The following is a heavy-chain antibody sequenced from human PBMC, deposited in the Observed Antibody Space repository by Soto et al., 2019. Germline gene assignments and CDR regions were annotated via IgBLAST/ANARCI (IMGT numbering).Heavy chain of an antibody. V-gene: IGHV4-31*03. CDR1: GGSISSGGYY. CDR2: IHYSGST. CDR3: ARWVHIVVVPAAPPV. D-gene: IGHD2-2*01. J-gene: IGHJ1*01. Sequence: HVQLQASGPGLVKPSQTLSLTCTVSGGSISSGGYYWSWIRQHPGNVLEWIGYIHYSGSTYYYPSLKSRVTISVDTSKNQFCLKMSSVPAADTVVYYCARWVHIVVVPAAPPVRGQGTLVTVSS.